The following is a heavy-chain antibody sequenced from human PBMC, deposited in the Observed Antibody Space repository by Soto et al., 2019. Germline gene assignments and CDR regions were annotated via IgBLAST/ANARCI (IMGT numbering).Heavy chain of an antibody. V-gene: IGHV1-46*01. J-gene: IGHJ6*02. Sequence: ASVKVSCKASGYTFTSYYMHWVRQAPGQGLEWMGIINPSGGSTSYAQKFQGRVTMTRDTSTSTVYMELSGLRSEDTAVYYCARDMLYPSSSNGMDVWGQGTTVTVSS. CDR3: ARDMLYPSSSNGMDV. CDR2: INPSGGST. CDR1: GYTFTSYY. D-gene: IGHD6-6*01.